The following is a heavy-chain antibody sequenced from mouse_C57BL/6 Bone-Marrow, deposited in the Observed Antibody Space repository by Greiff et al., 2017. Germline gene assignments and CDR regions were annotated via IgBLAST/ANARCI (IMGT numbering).Heavy chain of an antibody. CDR2: IFPGSGST. CDR3: ARDTTTVVATFDY. J-gene: IGHJ2*01. Sequence: QVKLQQSGPELVKPGASVKISCKASGYTFTDYYINWVKQRPGQGLEWIGWIFPGSGSTYYNEKFKGKATLTVDKSSSTAYMLLSSLTSEDSAVYFCARDTTTVVATFDYWGQGTTLTVSS. V-gene: IGHV1-75*01. CDR1: GYTFTDYY. D-gene: IGHD1-1*01.